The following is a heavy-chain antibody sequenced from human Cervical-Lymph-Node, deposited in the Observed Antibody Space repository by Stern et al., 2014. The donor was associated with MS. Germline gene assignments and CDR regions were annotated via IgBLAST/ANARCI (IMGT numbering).Heavy chain of an antibody. J-gene: IGHJ4*02. V-gene: IGHV3-21*01. CDR1: GFTFSNYS. CDR3: ARARDGDYARSPHLDS. CDR2: ISNNSTHT. D-gene: IGHD4-17*01. Sequence: EVQLVESGGGLVKPGESLRLSCDASGFTFSNYSINWVRQAPGKGLEWISSISNNSTHTYDADSVEGRFTISRDSAKDSVSLHMVSRRAEDTAVYYCARARDGDYARSPHLDSWGQGTLVTVSS.